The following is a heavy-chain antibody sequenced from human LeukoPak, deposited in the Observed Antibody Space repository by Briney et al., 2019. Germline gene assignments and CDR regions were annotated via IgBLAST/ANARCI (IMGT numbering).Heavy chain of an antibody. Sequence: SETLSLTCTVSGGSISSSSYYWGWIRQPPGKGLEWIGSIYYSGSTYYNPSLKSRVTISVDTSKNQFSLKLSSVTAADTAVYYCARDPTEVVPNAFDIWGQGTMVTVSS. CDR1: GGSISSSSYY. V-gene: IGHV4-39*07. D-gene: IGHD2-2*01. CDR3: ARDPTEVVPNAFDI. CDR2: IYYSGST. J-gene: IGHJ3*02.